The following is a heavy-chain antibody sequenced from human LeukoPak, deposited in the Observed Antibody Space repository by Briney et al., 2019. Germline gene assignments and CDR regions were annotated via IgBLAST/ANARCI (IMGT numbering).Heavy chain of an antibody. CDR3: AKGGSYYYDSSGLDY. CDR2: ISGGGGST. V-gene: IGHV3-23*01. CDR1: GFTFSSYA. J-gene: IGHJ4*02. Sequence: GGSLRLSCAASGFTFSSYAMSWVRQAPGKGLEWVSAISGGGGSTYYADSVKGRFTISRDNSKNTLYLQMNSLRAEDTAVYYCAKGGSYYYDSSGLDYWGQGTLVTVSS. D-gene: IGHD3-22*01.